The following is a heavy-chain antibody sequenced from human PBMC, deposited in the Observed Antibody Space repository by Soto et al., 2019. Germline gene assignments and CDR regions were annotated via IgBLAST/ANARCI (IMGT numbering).Heavy chain of an antibody. V-gene: IGHV4-59*01. CDR1: GGSISSYY. Sequence: ETLSLTCTVSGGSISSYYWSWIRQPPGKGLEWIGYIYSSGSTNYNPSLKSRVTRSVDTSKNQFSLKLSSVTAADAAVYYCAREKWLRNYYYGMAVRGQGSTVTVSS. J-gene: IGHJ6*02. D-gene: IGHD5-12*01. CDR3: AREKWLRNYYYGMAV. CDR2: IYSSGST.